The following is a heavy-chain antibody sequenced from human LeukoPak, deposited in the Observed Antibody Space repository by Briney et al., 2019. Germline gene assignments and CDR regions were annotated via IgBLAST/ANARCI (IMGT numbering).Heavy chain of an antibody. J-gene: IGHJ6*03. V-gene: IGHV3-21*01. Sequence: GGSLRLSCATSGFTFSAYSMNWVRQAPGKGLEWVSSISGSSIYINYADSVKGRFTISSDNAKNSLYLQMNSLRVDDTAVYYCAREPVGATVHYYYMDVWGKGTTVTVSS. CDR3: AREPVGATVHYYYMDV. CDR2: ISGSSIYI. CDR1: GFTFSAYS. D-gene: IGHD1-26*01.